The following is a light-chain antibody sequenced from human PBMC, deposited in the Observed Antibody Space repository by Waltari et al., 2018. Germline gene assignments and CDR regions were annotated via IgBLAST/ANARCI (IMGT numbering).Light chain of an antibody. Sequence: EIVLTQSPGTLSLSPGERATVSCRASQSVSSTNLAWYQQKPGQAPRLLIYGASSRATGIPDRFSGSESGTDFTLTISRLEPEDFAVYYCQQGGSSPRTFGQGTKVEIK. CDR1: QSVSSTN. J-gene: IGKJ1*01. CDR2: GAS. CDR3: QQGGSSPRT. V-gene: IGKV3-20*01.